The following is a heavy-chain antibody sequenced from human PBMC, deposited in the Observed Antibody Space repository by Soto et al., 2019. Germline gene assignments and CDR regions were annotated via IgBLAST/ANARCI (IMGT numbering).Heavy chain of an antibody. Sequence: SETLSLTCSVSGGSITGSSYYWGWIRQPPGKGLEWIGSIYYSGSTYYNPSLKSRVTISVDTSKNQFSLKLSSVTAADTAVYYCMLGSGWKDFDYWGQGTLVTVSS. CDR1: GGSITGSSYY. D-gene: IGHD3-22*01. V-gene: IGHV4-39*01. CDR2: IYYSGST. J-gene: IGHJ4*02. CDR3: MLGSGWKDFDY.